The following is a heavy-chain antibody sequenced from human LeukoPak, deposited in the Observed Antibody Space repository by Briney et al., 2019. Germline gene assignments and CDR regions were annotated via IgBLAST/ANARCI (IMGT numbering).Heavy chain of an antibody. V-gene: IGHV3-23*01. Sequence: GGSLRLSCAASGFTFSSYAMSWVRQPPGKGLEWVSGLSGSGGSTLYADSVRGRFTISRDNAKNSLYLQVNSLRAEDTAVYYCTRDSVQRGGDYWGQGTPVTVSS. CDR2: LSGSGGST. CDR3: TRDSVQRGGDY. J-gene: IGHJ4*02. D-gene: IGHD5/OR15-5a*01. CDR1: GFTFSSYA.